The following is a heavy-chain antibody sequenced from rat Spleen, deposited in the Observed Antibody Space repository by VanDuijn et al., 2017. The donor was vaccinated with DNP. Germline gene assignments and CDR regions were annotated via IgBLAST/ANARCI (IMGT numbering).Heavy chain of an antibody. CDR1: GFIFGSFP. Sequence: EVQLVESGGGLVQPGGSLKLSCVGSGFIFGSFPMMWVRQAPTKGLEWVASISPSGGSLFYRDSVKGRFTISRDNAKGTLYLQMDSLRSEDTATYYCARDSSSAWWGQGTQVTVSS. V-gene: IGHV5-46*01. D-gene: IGHD1-2*01. J-gene: IGHJ3*01. CDR2: ISPSGGSL. CDR3: ARDSSSAW.